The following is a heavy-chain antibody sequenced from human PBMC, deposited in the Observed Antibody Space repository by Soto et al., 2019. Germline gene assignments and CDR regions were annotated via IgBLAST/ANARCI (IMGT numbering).Heavy chain of an antibody. CDR2: IYYRGTT. D-gene: IGHD2-2*01. Sequence: QVQLQESGPGLVKPSETLSLTCSVSGVSTSNHYWTWIRKPPGQGPEWIGCIYYRGTTNYNASLNSRITISIETSKNQCSLRLTSVTTADTAVYYCARGGGSPYHDHEFDYWGQGILVTVSS. CDR1: GVSTSNHY. J-gene: IGHJ4*02. CDR3: ARGGGSPYHDHEFDY. V-gene: IGHV4-59*11.